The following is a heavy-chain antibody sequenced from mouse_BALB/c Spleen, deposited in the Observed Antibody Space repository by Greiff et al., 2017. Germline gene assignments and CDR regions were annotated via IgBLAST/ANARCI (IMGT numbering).Heavy chain of an antibody. D-gene: IGHD2-4*01. Sequence: QVQLQQSGAELMKPGASVKISCKATGYTFSSYWIEWVKQRPGHGLEWIGEILPGSGSTNYNEKFKGKATFTADTSSNTAYMQLSSLTSEDSAVYYCARKVDYEENYLDYWGQGTTLTVSS. V-gene: IGHV1-9*01. CDR3: ARKVDYEENYLDY. CDR2: ILPGSGST. CDR1: GYTFSSYW. J-gene: IGHJ2*01.